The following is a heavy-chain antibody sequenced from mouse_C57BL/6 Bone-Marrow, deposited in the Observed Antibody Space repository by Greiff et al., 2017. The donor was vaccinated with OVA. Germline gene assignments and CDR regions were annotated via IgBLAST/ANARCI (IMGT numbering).Heavy chain of an antibody. V-gene: IGHV7-1*01. J-gene: IGHJ1*03. CDR2: SRNKANDYTT. CDR1: GFTFSDFY. Sequence: EVQRVESGGGLVQSGRSLRLSCATSGFTFSDFYMEWVRQAPGKGLEWIAASRNKANDYTTEYSASVKGRFIVSRDTSQSILYLQMNALRAEDTDIYYCARDNWDWYFDVWGTGTTVTVSS. D-gene: IGHD4-1*01. CDR3: ARDNWDWYFDV.